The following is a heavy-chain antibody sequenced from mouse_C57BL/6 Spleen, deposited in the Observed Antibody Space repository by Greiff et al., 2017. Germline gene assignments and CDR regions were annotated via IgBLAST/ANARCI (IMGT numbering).Heavy chain of an antibody. CDR1: GYTFTDYE. J-gene: IGHJ4*01. CDR2: IDPETGGT. CDR3: TRRRDYGSRYAMDY. D-gene: IGHD1-1*01. Sequence: VKLQESGAELVRPGASVTLSCKASGYTFTDYEMHWVKQTPVHGLEWIGAIDPETGGTAYNQKFKGKAILTADKSSSPAYMELRSLTSEDSAVYYCTRRRDYGSRYAMDYWGQGTSVTVSS. V-gene: IGHV1-15*01.